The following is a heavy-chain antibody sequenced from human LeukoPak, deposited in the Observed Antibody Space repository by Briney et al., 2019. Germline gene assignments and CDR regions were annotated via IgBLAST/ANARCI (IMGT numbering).Heavy chain of an antibody. D-gene: IGHD1-14*01. V-gene: IGHV4-59*08. CDR3: ARGEGNLYYYYGMDV. Sequence: PSETLSLTCTVSGGSISSYYWSWIRQPPGKGLEWIGYIYYSGSTNYNPSLKSRVTISVDTSKNQFSLKLSSVTAADTAVYYCARGEGNLYYYYGMDVWGQGTTVTVSS. CDR2: IYYSGST. CDR1: GGSISSYY. J-gene: IGHJ6*02.